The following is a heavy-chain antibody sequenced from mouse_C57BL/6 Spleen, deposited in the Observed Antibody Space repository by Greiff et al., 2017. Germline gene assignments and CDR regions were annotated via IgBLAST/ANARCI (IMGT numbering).Heavy chain of an antibody. CDR1: GYTFTDYE. CDR3: TRWELVFDY. CDR2: IDPETGGT. Sequence: QVHVKQSGAELVRPGASVTLSCKASGYTFTDYEMHWVKQTPVHGLEWIGAIDPETGGTAYNQKFKGKAILTADKSSSTAYMELRSLTSEASAVYYCTRWELVFDYWGQGTTLTVSS. D-gene: IGHD4-1*01. V-gene: IGHV1-15*01. J-gene: IGHJ2*01.